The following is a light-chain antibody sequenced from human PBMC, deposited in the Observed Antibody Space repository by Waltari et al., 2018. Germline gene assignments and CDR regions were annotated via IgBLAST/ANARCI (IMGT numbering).Light chain of an antibody. CDR2: AAS. V-gene: IGKV1-39*01. CDR1: QSISSY. Sequence: DIQMTQSPSSLSASVGDRVTITCRASQSISSYLNWYQQKPVKATKPLIYAASSLQSGVPSRFSGSGSGTDFTLTISSLQPEDFATYYCQQTRTFGGGTKVEIK. CDR3: QQTRT. J-gene: IGKJ4*01.